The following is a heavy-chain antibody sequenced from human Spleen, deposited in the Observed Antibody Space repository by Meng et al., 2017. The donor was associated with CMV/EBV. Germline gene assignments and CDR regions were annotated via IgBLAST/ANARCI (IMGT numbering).Heavy chain of an antibody. CDR1: GGTFSSYA. V-gene: IGHV1-2*02. CDR3: ARSVYNWNYENGGYFDL. CDR2: ISPNSGGT. J-gene: IGHJ2*01. D-gene: IGHD1-7*01. Sequence: ASVKVSCKASGGTFSSYAISWVRQAPGQGLEWMGWISPNSGGTNYAQKFQGRVTMTRDTSISTAYMELSRLRSDDTAVYYCARSVYNWNYENGGYFDLWGRGTLVTVSS.